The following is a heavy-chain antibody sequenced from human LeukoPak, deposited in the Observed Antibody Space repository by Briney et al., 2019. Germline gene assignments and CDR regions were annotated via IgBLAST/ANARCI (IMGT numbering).Heavy chain of an antibody. CDR1: GGSISSSSYY. CDR3: ASLYYYDGSGYFSLDAFDI. Sequence: SETLSLTCTVSGGSISSSSYYWGWIRQPPGKGLEWIGSIYYSGSTYYNPSLKSRVTISVDTSKNQFSLKLSSVTAADTAVYYCASLYYYDGSGYFSLDAFDIWGQGTMVTVSS. CDR2: IYYSGST. D-gene: IGHD3-22*01. V-gene: IGHV4-39*01. J-gene: IGHJ3*02.